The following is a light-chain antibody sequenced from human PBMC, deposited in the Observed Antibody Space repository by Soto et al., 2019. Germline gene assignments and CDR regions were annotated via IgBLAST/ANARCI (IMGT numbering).Light chain of an antibody. CDR1: QSVSSSY. J-gene: IGKJ1*01. Sequence: VLTQSPGTLSLSPGERATLSCRASQSVSSSYLAWYQQKPGQAPKLLIYGASSRATGIPDRFSGSGSGTDFTLTISRLEPEDFAVYYCHQYGSSAWTFGQGTKVDIK. V-gene: IGKV3-20*01. CDR2: GAS. CDR3: HQYGSSAWT.